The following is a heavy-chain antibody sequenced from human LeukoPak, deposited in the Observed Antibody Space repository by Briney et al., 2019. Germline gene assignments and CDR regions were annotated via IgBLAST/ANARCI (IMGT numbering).Heavy chain of an antibody. CDR2: IYPGGGST. V-gene: IGHV1-46*01. Sequence: GASVKVSCKASGYTFTSYYIHWVRQAPGQGLEWMGIIYPGGGSTSYAQKFQGRVTMTRDMSTSTVYMELSSLRSEGTAVYYCARDNDFDYWGQGTLVTVSS. CDR3: ARDNDFDY. D-gene: IGHD2-8*01. CDR1: GYTFTSYY. J-gene: IGHJ4*02.